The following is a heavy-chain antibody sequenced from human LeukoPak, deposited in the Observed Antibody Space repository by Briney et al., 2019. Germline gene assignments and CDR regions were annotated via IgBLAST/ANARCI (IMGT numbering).Heavy chain of an antibody. CDR3: AREHGYDFWSGYYLTSWFDP. D-gene: IGHD3-3*01. CDR1: GGSFSGYY. V-gene: IGHV4-34*01. Sequence: PSETLSLTCAVYGGSFSGYYWSWIRQPPGKGLEWIGEINHSGSTNYNPSLKSRVTISVDTSKNQFSLKLSSVTAADTAVYYCAREHGYDFWSGYYLTSWFDPWGQGTLVTVSS. CDR2: INHSGST. J-gene: IGHJ5*02.